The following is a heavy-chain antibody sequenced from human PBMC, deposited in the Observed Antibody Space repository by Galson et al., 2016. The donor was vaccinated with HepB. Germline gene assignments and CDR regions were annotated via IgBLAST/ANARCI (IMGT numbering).Heavy chain of an antibody. CDR2: INHDGDT. V-gene: IGHV4-34*01. CDR1: GGSLINYF. D-gene: IGHD2-2*01. J-gene: IGHJ4*02. CDR3: ARLGSVQLLPLDY. Sequence: ETLSLTCTVYGGSLINYFGTWIRQSPGKGLEWIGEINHDGDTNYNPSLKSRVTISLATSKSQFSLNLNSVTAADTAVYYCARLGSVQLLPLDYWGQGTLVTVSS.